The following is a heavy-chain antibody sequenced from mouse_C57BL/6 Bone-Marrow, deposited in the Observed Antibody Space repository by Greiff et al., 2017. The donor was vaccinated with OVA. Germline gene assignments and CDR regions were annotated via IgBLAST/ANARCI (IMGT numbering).Heavy chain of an antibody. V-gene: IGHV3-6*01. CDR1: GYSITSGYY. CDR2: ISYDGSN. J-gene: IGHJ2*01. CDR3: ARGHRGTYFDY. D-gene: IGHD2-14*01. Sequence: ESGPGLVKPSQSLSLTCSVTGYSITSGYYWNWIRQFPGNKLEWMGYISYDGSNNYNPALKNRTSITRDTSKNQFCLKLNSVTTEDSATCYCARGHRGTYFDYWGQGTTLTVSS.